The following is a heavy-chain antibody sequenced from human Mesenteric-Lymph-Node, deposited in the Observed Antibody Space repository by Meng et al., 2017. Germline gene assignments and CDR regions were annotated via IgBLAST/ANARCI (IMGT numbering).Heavy chain of an antibody. D-gene: IGHD1-26*01. CDR2: IYYSGST. J-gene: IGHJ5*02. CDR1: GDSISSYY. V-gene: IGHV4-59*08. Sequence: SETLSPTCTVPGDSISSYYWSWTRQPPGTGLEWIGYIYYSGSTNYNPSLESRVTMSLDTSKNQFSLKLSSVTAADTAVYYCARLLGGATRIDPWGQGTLVTVSS. CDR3: ARLLGGATRIDP.